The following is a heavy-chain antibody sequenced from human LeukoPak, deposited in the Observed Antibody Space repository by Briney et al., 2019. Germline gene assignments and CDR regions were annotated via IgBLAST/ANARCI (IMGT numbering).Heavy chain of an antibody. V-gene: IGHV3-23*01. Sequence: GVSLRRSCAASGFTFSNYAMSRVRQAPGKGLEWVSGISISGDSTYYADSVRGRFTIFRDNSKNMLYLQMNSLRAEDTAVYDCAKARGDLWTFDYWGQGALVTVSA. CDR2: ISISGDST. J-gene: IGHJ4*02. D-gene: IGHD2-21*01. CDR1: GFTFSNYA. CDR3: AKARGDLWTFDY.